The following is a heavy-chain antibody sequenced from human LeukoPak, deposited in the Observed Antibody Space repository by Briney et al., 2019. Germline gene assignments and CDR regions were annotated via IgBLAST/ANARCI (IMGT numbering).Heavy chain of an antibody. CDR1: GGSFSGYY. Sequence: SETLSLTCAVYGGSFSGYYWRWIRQPPGKGLEWIGEINHSGSTNYNPSLKSRVTISVDTSKNQFSLKLSSVTAADTAVYYCARGRNGYSGSLRALVFGYWGQGTLVTVSS. CDR3: ARGRNGYSGSLRALVFGY. CDR2: INHSGST. V-gene: IGHV4-34*01. D-gene: IGHD1-26*01. J-gene: IGHJ4*02.